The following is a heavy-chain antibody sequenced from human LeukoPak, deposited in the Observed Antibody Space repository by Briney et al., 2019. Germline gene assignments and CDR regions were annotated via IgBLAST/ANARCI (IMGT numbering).Heavy chain of an antibody. V-gene: IGHV4-59*01. CDR2: IYYSGST. J-gene: IGHJ3*02. D-gene: IGHD6-6*01. CDR3: ARDLATRYSTSDDAFDI. Sequence: SETLSLTCTVSGGSISSYYWSWIRQPPGKGLEWIGYIYYSGSTNYNPSLKSRVTISVDTSKNQFSLKLSSVTAADTAVYYCARDLATRYSTSDDAFDIWGQGTMVTVSS. CDR1: GGSISSYY.